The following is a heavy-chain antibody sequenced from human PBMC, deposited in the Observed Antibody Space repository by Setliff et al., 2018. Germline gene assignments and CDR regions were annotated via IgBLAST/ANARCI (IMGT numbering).Heavy chain of an antibody. CDR3: ARGGERYYSAS. CDR2: INHSGNT. D-gene: IGHD1-20*01. V-gene: IGHV4-4*02. Sequence: SETLSLSCAASGFTFSSYRMHWVRQPPEKGLEWIGEINHSGNTNYNPSLKSRVTMSVDKSKNQFSLKLSSVTAADTAVYYCARGGERYYSASWGQGTLVTVSS. CDR1: GFTFSSYR. J-gene: IGHJ4*02.